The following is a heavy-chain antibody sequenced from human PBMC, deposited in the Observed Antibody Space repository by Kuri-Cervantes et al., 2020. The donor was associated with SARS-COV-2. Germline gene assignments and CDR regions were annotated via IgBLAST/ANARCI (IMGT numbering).Heavy chain of an antibody. CDR1: GFTVSSNY. D-gene: IGHD6-13*01. CDR2: IYSGGST. V-gene: IGHV3-53*01. CDR3: ARERAAGRMFDY. J-gene: IGHJ4*02. Sequence: GESLKISCAASGFTVSSNYMSWVRQAPGKGLEWVSVIYSGGSTYYADSVKGRFTISRDNSKNTLYLQMNSLRAEDTAVYYCARERAAGRMFDYWGQGTLVTDSS.